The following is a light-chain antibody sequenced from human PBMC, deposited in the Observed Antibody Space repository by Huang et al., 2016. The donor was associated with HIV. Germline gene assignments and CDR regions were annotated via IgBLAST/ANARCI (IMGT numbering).Light chain of an antibody. CDR2: GAS. CDR3: QQSYSTLLFT. J-gene: IGKJ3*01. V-gene: IGKV1-39*01. CDR1: QSIRKY. Sequence: DIQMTQSPSSLSASVGVRVTITCRASQSIRKYLNWYQQKPGKAPKLLIYGASSLQSGVPSRFSCSGSVTDFTLTSISLQPEDFATYYCQQSYSTLLFTFGPGTKVDI.